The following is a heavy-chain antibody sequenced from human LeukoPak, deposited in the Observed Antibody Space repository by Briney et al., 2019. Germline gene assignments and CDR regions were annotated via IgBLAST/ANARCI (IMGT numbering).Heavy chain of an antibody. CDR1: GYTFTSYA. D-gene: IGHD4-17*01. CDR2: INAGNGNT. J-gene: IGHJ4*02. CDR3: ARATTYGDYPFDY. Sequence: EASVKVSCKASGYTFTSYAMHWVRQAPGQRLEWMGWINAGNGNTKYSQKFQGRVTITRDASASTAYMELSSLRSEDTAVYYCARATTYGDYPFDYWGQGTLVTVSS. V-gene: IGHV1-3*01.